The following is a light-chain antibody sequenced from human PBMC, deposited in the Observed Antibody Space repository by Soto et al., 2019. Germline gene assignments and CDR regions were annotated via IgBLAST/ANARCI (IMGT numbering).Light chain of an antibody. J-gene: IGKJ1*01. CDR1: QSISGW. CDR3: QQSYSSPPT. V-gene: IGKV1-39*01. CDR2: AAS. Sequence: DIQMTQSPSTLSASVGDRVTMTFRASQSISGWLAWYQQKPGKAPKLLIFAASSLQSGVPSRFSGSRSGPDFTLTISSLQPEDFATYYCQQSYSSPPTFGQGTKVDI.